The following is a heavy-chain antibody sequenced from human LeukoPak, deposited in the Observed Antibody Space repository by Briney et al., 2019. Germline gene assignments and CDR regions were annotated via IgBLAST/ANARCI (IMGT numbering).Heavy chain of an antibody. CDR1: GFTVSSNY. Sequence: PGGSLRLSCAASGFTVSSNYMSWVRQAPGKGLEWVSVIYSGGSTYYADSVKGRFTISRDNSKNTLYLQMNSLRAEDTAVYYCARGYYYGSGEKSFLRSYYFDYWGQGTLVTVSS. CDR3: ARGYYYGSGEKSFLRSYYFDY. V-gene: IGHV3-66*01. CDR2: IYSGGST. J-gene: IGHJ4*02. D-gene: IGHD3-10*01.